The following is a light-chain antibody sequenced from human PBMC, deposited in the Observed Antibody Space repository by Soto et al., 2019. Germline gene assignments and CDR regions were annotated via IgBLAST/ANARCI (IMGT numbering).Light chain of an antibody. CDR1: QSVKSSY. CDR3: EQYGRSIT. Sequence: TESQGSLSTYPKERPTLPCRASQSVKSSYLAWYQHKPGQAPRLLIYGTSSRATGIPDRFSGSGSGTDFTLSISRLEPEDFAVYYCEQYGRSITFGQGTRLEIK. V-gene: IGKV3-20*01. CDR2: GTS. J-gene: IGKJ5*01.